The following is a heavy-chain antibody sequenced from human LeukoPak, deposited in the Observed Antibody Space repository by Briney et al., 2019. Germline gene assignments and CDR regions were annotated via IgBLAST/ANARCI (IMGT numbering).Heavy chain of an antibody. Sequence: GGSLRLSCAASGSPLSNAWMSWVRQAPGKGLGWAGRIKSKTDGGKTDYAAPVQGGFSISRDDSENTLYLQMNGVNTEDTAVYYCSTVSPYYGSGTTSPDSWGQGTLVVVSS. CDR3: STVSPYYGSGTTSPDS. CDR1: GSPLSNAW. J-gene: IGHJ4*02. CDR2: IKSKTDGGKT. D-gene: IGHD3-10*01. V-gene: IGHV3-15*01.